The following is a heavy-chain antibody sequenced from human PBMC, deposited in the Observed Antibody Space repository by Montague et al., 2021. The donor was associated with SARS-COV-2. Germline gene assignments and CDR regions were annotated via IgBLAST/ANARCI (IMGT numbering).Heavy chain of an antibody. CDR3: ARDTRIAMLVVVTRYGLDV. Sequence: SETLSLTCTVSGGSISSSSYYWGWIRQPPGKGLEWIGSIYYTGSTYYNPSLKSRVTISVDTSKNQFSLKLSSVTAADTAMYYCARDTRIAMLVVVTRYGLDVGGQGTTATVSS. D-gene: IGHD3-22*01. J-gene: IGHJ6*02. CDR1: GGSISSSSYY. V-gene: IGHV4-39*07. CDR2: IYYTGST.